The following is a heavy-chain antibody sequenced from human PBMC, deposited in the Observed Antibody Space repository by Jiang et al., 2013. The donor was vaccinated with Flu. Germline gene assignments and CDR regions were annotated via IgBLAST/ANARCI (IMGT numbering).Heavy chain of an antibody. CDR1: GGSISSSSYY. D-gene: IGHD2-15*01. J-gene: IGHJ4*02. Sequence: ETLSLTCTVSGGSISSSSYYWGWIRQPPGKGLEWIGSIYYSGSTYYNPSLKSRVTISVDTSKNQFSLKLSSVTAADTAVYYCARGGSRVGLFDYWGQGTLVTVSS. CDR3: ARGGSRVGLFDY. CDR2: IYYSGST. V-gene: IGHV4-39*01.